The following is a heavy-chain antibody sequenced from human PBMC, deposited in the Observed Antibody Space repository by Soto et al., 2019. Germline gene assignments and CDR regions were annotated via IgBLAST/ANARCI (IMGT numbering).Heavy chain of an antibody. J-gene: IGHJ4*02. CDR3: ARGGFQGYYYDSSGYYWDY. CDR2: IYYSGGT. D-gene: IGHD3-22*01. CDR1: GGPFSSGGHY. Sequence: SETLSLTCTVSGGPFSSGGHYWTWIRQLPGKGLEWIGHIYYSGGTYYNPSLKSRVTISVDTSKNQFSLKLSSVTAADTAVYYCARGGFQGYYYDSSGYYWDYWGQGTLVTVSS. V-gene: IGHV4-31*03.